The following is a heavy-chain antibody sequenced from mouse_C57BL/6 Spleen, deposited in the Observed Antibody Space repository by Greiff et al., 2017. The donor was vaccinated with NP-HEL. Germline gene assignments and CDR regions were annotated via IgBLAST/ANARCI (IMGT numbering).Heavy chain of an antibody. CDR3: ARRDDGAMDY. CDR2: IYPGDGDT. D-gene: IGHD2-14*01. J-gene: IGHJ4*01. V-gene: IGHV1-82*01. Sequence: LVESGPELVKPGASVKISCKASGYAFSSSWMNWVKQRPGKGLEWIGRIYPGDGDTNYNGKFKGKATLTADKSSSTAYMQLSSLTSEDSAVYFCARRDDGAMDYWGQGTSVTVSS. CDR1: GYAFSSSW.